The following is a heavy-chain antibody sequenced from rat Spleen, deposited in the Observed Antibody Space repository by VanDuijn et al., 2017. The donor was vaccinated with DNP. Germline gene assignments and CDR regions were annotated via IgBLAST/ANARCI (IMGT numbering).Heavy chain of an antibody. V-gene: IGHV10-5*01. CDR2: IRTKPNNYAT. Sequence: VQVVESGGGLVQPKESLKISCAASGFTFSNAAMYWVRQAPGKGLEWVARIRTKPNNYATYYADSVKGRFTISRDDSKSMVYLQMDNLKTEDTAMYYCTANYGSYAMDAWGQGTSVTVSS. CDR1: GFTFSNAA. D-gene: IGHD1-3*01. J-gene: IGHJ4*01. CDR3: TANYGSYAMDA.